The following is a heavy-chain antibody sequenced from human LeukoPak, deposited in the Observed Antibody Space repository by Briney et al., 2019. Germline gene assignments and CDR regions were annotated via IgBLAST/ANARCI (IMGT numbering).Heavy chain of an antibody. CDR2: ITPNGRST. D-gene: IGHD3-3*01. V-gene: IGHV1-46*01. CDR1: AYTFTSYY. Sequence: GASVKVSCKASAYTFTSYYMHWVRQAPGQGLEGMGMITPNGRSTSCPQKFQGRVVMARDTSTSKVFMELISLRSEDTAVYFCAREGVLQGGYYRYYFDHWGQGTLVTVSS. J-gene: IGHJ4*02. CDR3: AREGVLQGGYYRYYFDH.